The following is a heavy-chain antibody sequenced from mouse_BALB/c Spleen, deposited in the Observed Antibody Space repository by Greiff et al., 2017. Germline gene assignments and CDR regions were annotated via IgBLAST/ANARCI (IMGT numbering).Heavy chain of an antibody. Sequence: EVQLQQSGPGLVKPSQSLSLTCTVTGYSITSDYAWNWIRQFPGNKLEWMGYISYSGSTSYNPSLKSRISITRDTSKNQFFLQLNSVTTEDTATYYCARDYGNYLDYWGQGTSVTVSS. CDR2: ISYSGST. V-gene: IGHV3-2*02. CDR1: GYSITSDYA. D-gene: IGHD2-1*01. CDR3: ARDYGNYLDY. J-gene: IGHJ4*01.